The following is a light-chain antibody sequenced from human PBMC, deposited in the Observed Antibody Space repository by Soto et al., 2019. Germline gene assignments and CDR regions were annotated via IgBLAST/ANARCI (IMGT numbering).Light chain of an antibody. J-gene: IGLJ2*01. CDR2: DDA. Sequence: SYELTQPPSVSVAQGRTARITCGGANIGIKSVHWYHQKAGQAPVLVVHDDADRPSGIPERFSGSNSGNTATLTISRVEAGDEADYYCQVWDSSTDHPVFGGGTNLTVL. V-gene: IGLV3-21*02. CDR1: NIGIKS. CDR3: QVWDSSTDHPV.